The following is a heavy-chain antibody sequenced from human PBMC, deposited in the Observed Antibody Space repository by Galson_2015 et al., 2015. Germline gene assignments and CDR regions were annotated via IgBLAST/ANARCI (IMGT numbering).Heavy chain of an antibody. V-gene: IGHV3-23*01. J-gene: IGHJ4*02. CDR1: GFSFSSYA. Sequence: SLRLSCAASGFSFSSYAMSWVRQAPGKGLEWVSAISGSGGRAYYADSVKGRFTISRDNSKNTLYLQMNSLRAEDTAVYYCAKSFQGVFISYFDSWGQATLFTVSS. CDR2: ISGSGGRA. CDR3: AKSFQGVFISYFDS. D-gene: IGHD3-16*01.